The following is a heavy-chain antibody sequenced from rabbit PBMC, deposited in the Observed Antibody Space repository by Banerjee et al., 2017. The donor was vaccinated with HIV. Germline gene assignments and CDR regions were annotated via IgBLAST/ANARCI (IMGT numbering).Heavy chain of an antibody. D-gene: IGHD1-1*01. CDR2: IYAASGDKI. CDR1: GFSFSSGYD. V-gene: IGHV1S45*01. CDR3: ARWAGYFYYFNL. Sequence: QEQLEESGGGLVKPEGSLTLTCTASGFSFSSGYDMCWVRQAPGKGLEWIACIYAASGDKIYYANWAKGRFIISKTSSTTVTLQMTSLTAADTATYFCARWAGYFYYFNLWGPGTLVTVS. J-gene: IGHJ4*01.